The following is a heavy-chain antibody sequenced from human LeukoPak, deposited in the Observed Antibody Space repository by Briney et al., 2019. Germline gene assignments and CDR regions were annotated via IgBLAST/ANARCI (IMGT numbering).Heavy chain of an antibody. CDR1: GFTFSSYG. CDR3: AKDPFTIFGVVTYFDY. CDR2: INSDGSST. D-gene: IGHD3-3*01. J-gene: IGHJ4*02. V-gene: IGHV3-74*01. Sequence: PGGSLRLSCSASGFTFSSYGMHWVRQAPGKGLEWASRINSDGSSTSYADSVKGRFTISRDNAKNTLYLQMNSLRAEDTAVYYCAKDPFTIFGVVTYFDYWGQGTLVTVSS.